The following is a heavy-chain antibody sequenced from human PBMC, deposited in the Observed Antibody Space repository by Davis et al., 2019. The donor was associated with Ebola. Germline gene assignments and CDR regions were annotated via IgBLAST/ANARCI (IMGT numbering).Heavy chain of an antibody. Sequence: ASVKVSCKASGYGFISYGISWVRQAPGQGLEWMGWITTYNGNTDYSQKVQGRVTMTTDTSTSTVYLELNSLTSDDTAVYYCVRGHSGSYDYWGQGTLVTVSP. CDR1: GYGFISYG. J-gene: IGHJ4*02. CDR3: VRGHSGSYDY. D-gene: IGHD1-26*01. V-gene: IGHV1-18*01. CDR2: ITTYNGNT.